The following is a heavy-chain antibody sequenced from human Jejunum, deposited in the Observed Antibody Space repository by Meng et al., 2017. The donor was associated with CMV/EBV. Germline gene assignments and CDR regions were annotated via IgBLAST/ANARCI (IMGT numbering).Heavy chain of an antibody. CDR2: ITYSHDGYKT. V-gene: IGHV3-72*01. Sequence: SCAASGFTFSDHNMDWFRQAPGKGLEWISRITYSHDGYKTQYAASVKGRFTISRDNVENSLFLQMNSLRADDTAVYYCARDRNLTFWGQGTLVTVSS. CDR3: ARDRNLTF. D-gene: IGHD3-9*01. CDR1: GFTFSDHN. J-gene: IGHJ4*02.